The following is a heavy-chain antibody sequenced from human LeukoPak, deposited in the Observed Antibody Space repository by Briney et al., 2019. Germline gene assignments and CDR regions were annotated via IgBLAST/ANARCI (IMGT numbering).Heavy chain of an antibody. J-gene: IGHJ4*02. CDR1: GFTFSSYA. D-gene: IGHD6-13*01. V-gene: IGHV4-30-2*01. Sequence: LRLSCAASGFTFSSYAMSWIRQPPGKGLEWIGYIYQNGNTYYNPSLKSRVTISVDRSKNQFSLNLSSVTAADTAVYYCGRGGIAAAASGIDYWGQGTLVAVSS. CDR2: IYQNGNT. CDR3: GRGGIAAAASGIDY.